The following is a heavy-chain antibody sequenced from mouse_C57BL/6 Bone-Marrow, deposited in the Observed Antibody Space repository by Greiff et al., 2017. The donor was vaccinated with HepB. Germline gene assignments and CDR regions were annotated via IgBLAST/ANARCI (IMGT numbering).Heavy chain of an antibody. J-gene: IGHJ3*01. Sequence: DVHLVESGEGLVKPGGSLKLSCAASGFTFSSYAMSWVRQTPEKRLEWVAYISSGGDYIYYADTVKGRFTISRDNARNTLYLQMSSLKSEDTAMYYCTRDCYYGSSFAYWGQGTLVTVSA. CDR1: GFTFSSYA. V-gene: IGHV5-9-1*02. CDR2: ISSGGDYI. D-gene: IGHD1-1*01. CDR3: TRDCYYGSSFAY.